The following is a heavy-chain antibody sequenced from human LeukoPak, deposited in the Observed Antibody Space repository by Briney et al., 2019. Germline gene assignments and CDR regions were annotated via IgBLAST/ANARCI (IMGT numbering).Heavy chain of an antibody. J-gene: IGHJ4*02. V-gene: IGHV3-48*01. CDR1: GFTFSSYS. Sequence: GGSLRLSCAASGFTFSSYSMNWVRQAPGKGLEWVSYISSSSSTIYYADSVEGRFTISRDNAKNSLYLQMNSLRAEDTAVYYCARVQAGTLDYWGQGTLVTVSS. CDR3: ARVQAGTLDY. D-gene: IGHD6-13*01. CDR2: ISSSSSTI.